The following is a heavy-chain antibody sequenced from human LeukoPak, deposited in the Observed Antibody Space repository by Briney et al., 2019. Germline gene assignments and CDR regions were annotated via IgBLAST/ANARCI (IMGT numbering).Heavy chain of an antibody. V-gene: IGHV6-1*01. CDR3: ARDRHIAAAGYYYYYGMDV. Sequence: SQTLSLTCALSGDSVSSNSAAWNWIRQSPSRGLEWLGRTYYRSKLYNDYAVSVKNRITINPDTSKNQFSLQLNSVTPEDTAVYYCARDRHIAAAGYYYYYGMDVWGQGTTVTVSS. CDR2: TYYRSKLYN. J-gene: IGHJ6*02. CDR1: GDSVSSNSAA. D-gene: IGHD6-13*01.